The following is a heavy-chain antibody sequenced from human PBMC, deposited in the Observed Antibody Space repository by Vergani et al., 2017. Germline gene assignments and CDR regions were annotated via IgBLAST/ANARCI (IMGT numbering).Heavy chain of an antibody. J-gene: IGHJ4*02. CDR1: GGSINSYY. V-gene: IGHV4-59*06. CDR2: IYYSGST. D-gene: IGHD4-23*01. Sequence: QVQLQESGPGLVKPSETLSLTCSVSGGSINSYYWSWIRQPPGKGLEWIGYIYYSGSTYYNPSLKSRITISLDTSKNQFSLKLHSVTAADTAVYYCARGLRWGGDYWGQGTLVTVSS. CDR3: ARGLRWGGDY.